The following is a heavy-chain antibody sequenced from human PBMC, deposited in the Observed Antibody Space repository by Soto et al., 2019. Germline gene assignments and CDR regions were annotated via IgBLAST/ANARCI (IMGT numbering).Heavy chain of an antibody. CDR3: ARGSYSSSWYGWFDP. J-gene: IGHJ5*02. CDR2: IYYSGST. V-gene: IGHV4-59*01. CDR1: ADSMRTYY. D-gene: IGHD6-13*01. Sequence: SETLSLTCSVSADSMRTYYWSWIRQSPGKGLEWIGYIYYSGSTNYNPSLKSRVTLLIDTSKNQFSLRLRSVTAADTAVYYCARGSYSSSWYGWFDPWGQGTLVT.